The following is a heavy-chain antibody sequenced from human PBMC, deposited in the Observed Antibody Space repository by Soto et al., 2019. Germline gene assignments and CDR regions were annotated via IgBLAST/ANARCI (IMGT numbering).Heavy chain of an antibody. CDR1: GFTFSTYV. CDR3: ARDPTGTKDFFDY. CDR2: FSRSGGTT. V-gene: IGHV3-23*01. J-gene: IGHJ4*02. D-gene: IGHD1-1*01. Sequence: PGGSLRLSCVASGFTFSTYVMSWVRQAPGKGLEWVSTFSRSGGTTYYADSVKGRFTISRDISKNTVYLQMNNLRGEDTAMYYRARDPTGTKDFFDYWGQGTLVTVSS.